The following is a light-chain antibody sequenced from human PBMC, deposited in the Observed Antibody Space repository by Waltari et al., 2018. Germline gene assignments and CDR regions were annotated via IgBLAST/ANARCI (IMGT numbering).Light chain of an antibody. CDR2: DDS. V-gene: IGLV3-21*02. J-gene: IGLJ2*01. CDR3: QVWDSSGDLLVI. Sequence: SYVLTQPHSVSVAPGQTARITCGGDNIEAKSVHWSQQKPGQAPVVVVFDDSDWPSGIPERFSGANSGNTATLTISRVEGGDEADYFCQVWDSSGDLLVIFGGGTKLTVL. CDR1: NIEAKS.